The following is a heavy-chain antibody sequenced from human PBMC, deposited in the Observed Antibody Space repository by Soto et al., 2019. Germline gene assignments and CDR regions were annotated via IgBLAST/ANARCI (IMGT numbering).Heavy chain of an antibody. J-gene: IGHJ4*02. V-gene: IGHV4-34*09. CDR2: IYYSGNT. CDR1: GGSFSGYY. Sequence: SETLSLTCAVYGGSFSGYYWSWIRQPPGKGLEWIGHIYYSGNTDYNPSLKSRLAISIDTSKNQFSLKLSSVTAADTAVYFCAREGGESSDGLYYFDSWGQGSLVTVSS. CDR3: AREGGESSDGLYYFDS. D-gene: IGHD3-16*01.